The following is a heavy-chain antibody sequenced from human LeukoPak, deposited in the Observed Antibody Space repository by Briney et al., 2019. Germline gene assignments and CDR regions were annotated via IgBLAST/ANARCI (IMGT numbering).Heavy chain of an antibody. CDR1: GFTFSSYA. V-gene: IGHV3-23*01. CDR3: AKDGYDILTGYYLAPGY. D-gene: IGHD3-9*01. Sequence: GGSLRLSCAASGFTFSSYAMSWVRQAPGKGLEWVSAISGSGSTYYADSVKGRFTISRDNSKNTLYLQMNSLRAEDTAVYYCAKDGYDILTGYYLAPGYWGQGTLVTVSS. J-gene: IGHJ4*02. CDR2: ISGSGST.